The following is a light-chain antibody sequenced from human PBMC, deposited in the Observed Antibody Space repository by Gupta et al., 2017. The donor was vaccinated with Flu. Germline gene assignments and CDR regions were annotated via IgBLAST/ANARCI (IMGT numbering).Light chain of an antibody. V-gene: IGKV3-20*01. J-gene: IGKJ3*01. CDR1: QSVSSSY. Sequence: EIVLTQSPGTLSLSPGERATLSCRASQSVSSSYLAGYQQKPGQAPRLLIYGASSRATGIPDRFSGSGSGTDFTLTISRLEPEDFAVYYCQQYGSSPLTFGPGTKVDIK. CDR3: QQYGSSPLT. CDR2: GAS.